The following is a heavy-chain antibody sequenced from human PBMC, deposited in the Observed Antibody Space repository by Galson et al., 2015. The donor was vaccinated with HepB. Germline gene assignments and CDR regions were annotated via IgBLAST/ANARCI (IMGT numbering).Heavy chain of an antibody. Sequence: SLRLSCAASGFTFSSYAMSWVRQAPGKGLEWVSAISGSGGSTYYADSVKGRFTISRDNSKNTLYLQMNSLRAEDTAVYYCAKVWSSGSYFDYWGQGTLVTVSS. CDR1: GFTFSSYA. V-gene: IGHV3-23*01. D-gene: IGHD6-19*01. J-gene: IGHJ4*02. CDR3: AKVWSSGSYFDY. CDR2: ISGSGGST.